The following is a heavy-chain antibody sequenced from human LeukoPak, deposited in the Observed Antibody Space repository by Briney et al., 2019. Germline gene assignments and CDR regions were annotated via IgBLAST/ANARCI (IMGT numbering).Heavy chain of an antibody. Sequence: PGRSLGLSCAASGFSFSSYSVHWVRQAPGKGLEWVALISYDGSNRYYSDSVKGRFTVSRDNSKSTLYLQMNSLTAEDTAVYYCAKMRGQYYHSHYMDAWGKGTTVTVSS. CDR2: ISYDGSNR. CDR1: GFSFSSYS. CDR3: AKMRGQYYHSHYMDA. V-gene: IGHV3-30*07. J-gene: IGHJ6*03.